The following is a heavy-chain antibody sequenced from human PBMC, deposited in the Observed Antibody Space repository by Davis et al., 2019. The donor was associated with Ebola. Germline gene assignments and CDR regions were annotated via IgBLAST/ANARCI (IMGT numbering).Heavy chain of an antibody. CDR1: GFSFGTYG. CDR2: MSYHGSHT. CDR3: AKEYCPDSGPYCTYFEV. D-gene: IGHD3-10*01. Sequence: GESLKISCAAYGFSFGTYGMHWVRQAPGKGLEWVASMSYHGSHTSYIDSVRGRFTISRDNSKNTLYLQMNSLRAEDTAVYFCAKEYCPDSGPYCTYFEVWGQGTQVTVSS. V-gene: IGHV3-30*18. J-gene: IGHJ4*02.